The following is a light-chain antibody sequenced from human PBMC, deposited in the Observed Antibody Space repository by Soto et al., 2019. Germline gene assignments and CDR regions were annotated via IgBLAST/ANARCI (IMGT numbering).Light chain of an antibody. CDR3: QQYNNWPPLT. CDR2: GAS. J-gene: IGKJ4*01. V-gene: IGKV3-15*01. CDR1: QSVSSS. Sequence: EIVLTQSPATISVSPGETATLSCRASQSVSSSLAWYQQTPGRAPRLLIYGASNRATDIPTRFSGSGSGTEFTLTISGLQSEDFAVYYCQQYNNWPPLTFGGGTKVDIK.